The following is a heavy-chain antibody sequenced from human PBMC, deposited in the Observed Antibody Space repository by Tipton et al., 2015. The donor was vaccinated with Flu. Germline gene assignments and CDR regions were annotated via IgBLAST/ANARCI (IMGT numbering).Heavy chain of an antibody. CDR2: LFYTGST. Sequence: TLSLTCTVSGGSISSSPYYWGWIRQPPGKGLEWIGSLFYTGSTYYNPSLKSRVTIIVDTSKNQFFLSLRSVTAADTAVYYCAKATAYYYGGSYDDWGQGTLVTVSS. CDR1: GGSISSSPYY. J-gene: IGHJ4*02. D-gene: IGHD3-10*01. CDR3: AKATAYYYGGSYDD. V-gene: IGHV4-39*07.